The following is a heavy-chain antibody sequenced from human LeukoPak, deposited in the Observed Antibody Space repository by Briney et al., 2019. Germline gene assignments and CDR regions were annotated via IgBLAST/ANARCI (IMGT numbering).Heavy chain of an antibody. V-gene: IGHV4-38-2*01. CDR3: ARAFGSGSYVIHC. CDR1: GYSISSGYY. CDR2: IYHSGST. Sequence: KPSETLSLTCAVSGYSISSGYYWGWIRQPLGKGLEWIGTIYHSGSTYYNPSLKSRVTMSVDTSKNQFSLRLSSVTAADTAAYFCARAFGSGSYVIHCWGQGTLVTVSS. J-gene: IGHJ4*02. D-gene: IGHD3-10*01.